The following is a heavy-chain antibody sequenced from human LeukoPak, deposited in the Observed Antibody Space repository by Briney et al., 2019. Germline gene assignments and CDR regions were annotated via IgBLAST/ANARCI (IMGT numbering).Heavy chain of an antibody. Sequence: SETLSLTCTVSGGSISRYYWSWIRQPPGKGLEWIGYIYYSGSTNYNPSLKSRVTISVDTSKNQFSLKLSSVTAADTAVYYCARAGYYDSSGYYDAFDIWGQGTMVTVSS. CDR2: IYYSGST. D-gene: IGHD3-22*01. CDR3: ARAGYYDSSGYYDAFDI. J-gene: IGHJ3*02. V-gene: IGHV4-59*01. CDR1: GGSISRYY.